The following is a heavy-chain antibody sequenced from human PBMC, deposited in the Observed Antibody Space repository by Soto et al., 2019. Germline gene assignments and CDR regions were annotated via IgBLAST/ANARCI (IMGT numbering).Heavy chain of an antibody. CDR2: VYYGGST. V-gene: IGHV4-39*01. J-gene: IGHJ6*02. Sequence: SETLSLTCTVSGGSISSSSYYWGWIRQPPGKGPDWIGNVYYGGSTYYNPSLKSRVTISVETSKGQFSLKLSSVTAADTAVYYCAGGDYYHSSGYYFYYYTLDVWGQGTTVTVSS. CDR3: AGGDYYHSSGYYFYYYTLDV. D-gene: IGHD3-22*01. CDR1: GGSISSSSYY.